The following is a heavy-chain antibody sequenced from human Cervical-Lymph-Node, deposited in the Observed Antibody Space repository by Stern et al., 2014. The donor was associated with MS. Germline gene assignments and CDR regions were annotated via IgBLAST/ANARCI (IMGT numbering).Heavy chain of an antibody. CDR2: IDPSDSFP. CDR3: ARAAVNTFFSLDV. J-gene: IGHJ6*02. D-gene: IGHD4-17*01. CDR1: GYSFTKYW. Sequence: EVQLVQSGAEVKKPGESLRISCQGSGYSFTKYWINWVRQMPGKGLEWMGRIDPSDSFPNYSPVFQGHVNISTDPSSATAYLQWSSLKASDTAIYFCARAAVNTFFSLDVWGQGTTVTVSS. V-gene: IGHV5-10-1*03.